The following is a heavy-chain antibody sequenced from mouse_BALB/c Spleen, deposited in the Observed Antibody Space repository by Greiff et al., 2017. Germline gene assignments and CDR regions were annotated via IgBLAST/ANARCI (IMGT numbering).Heavy chain of an antibody. CDR3: ARDDYDAMDY. Sequence: EVNVVESGGGLVQPGGSLKLSCAASGFTFSSYGMSWVRQTPDKRLELVATINSNGGSTYYPDSVKGRFTISRDNAKNTLYLQMSSLKSEDTAMYYCARDDYDAMDYWGQGTSVTVSS. V-gene: IGHV5-6-3*01. CDR2: INSNGGST. CDR1: GFTFSSYG. J-gene: IGHJ4*01.